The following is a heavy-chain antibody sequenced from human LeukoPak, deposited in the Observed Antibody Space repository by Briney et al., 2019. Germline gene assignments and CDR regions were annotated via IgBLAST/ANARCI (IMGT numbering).Heavy chain of an antibody. CDR1: GFTLSSYG. CDR3: ASRSTQT. CDR2: IRYDGSNK. D-gene: IGHD2-15*01. J-gene: IGHJ5*02. Sequence: GGSLRLSCAASGFTLSSYGMHWVRQAPGKGLEWVAFIRYDGSNKYYADSVKGRFTISRDNSKNTLYLQMKSLRVEDTAVYYCASRSTQTWGQGTLVTVSS. V-gene: IGHV3-30*02.